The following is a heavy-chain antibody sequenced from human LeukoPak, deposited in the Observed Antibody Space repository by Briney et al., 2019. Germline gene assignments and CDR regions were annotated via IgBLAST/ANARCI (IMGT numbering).Heavy chain of an antibody. CDR3: ARGGVVTAIIDY. Sequence: SETLSLTCTVSGGSISSYYWSWIRQPPGKGLGWIGYIYYSGSTNYNPSLKSRVTISVDTSKNQFSLKLSSVTAADTAVYYCARGGVVTAIIDYWGQGTLVTVSS. CDR1: GGSISSYY. D-gene: IGHD2-21*02. CDR2: IYYSGST. V-gene: IGHV4-59*01. J-gene: IGHJ4*02.